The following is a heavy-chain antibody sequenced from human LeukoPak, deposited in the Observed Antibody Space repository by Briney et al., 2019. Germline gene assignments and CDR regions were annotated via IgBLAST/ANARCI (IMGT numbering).Heavy chain of an antibody. CDR1: GGSFSGYY. CDR3: ARVPYRYGHDY. Sequence: SETLSLTCAVYGGSFSGYYWSWIRQPPGKGLEWIGEINHSGSTNYNPSLKSRVTISVDTSKNQFSLKLSSVTAADTAVYYCARVPYRYGHDYWGQGTLVTVSS. V-gene: IGHV4-34*01. D-gene: IGHD5-18*01. CDR2: INHSGST. J-gene: IGHJ4*02.